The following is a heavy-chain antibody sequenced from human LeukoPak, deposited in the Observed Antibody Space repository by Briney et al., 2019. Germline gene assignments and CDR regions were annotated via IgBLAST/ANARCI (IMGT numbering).Heavy chain of an antibody. Sequence: GGSLRLSCAASGFTFSSYAMHWVRQAPGKGLEWVAVISYDGSNKYYADSVKGRFTISRDNSKNTLYLQMNSLRAEDTAVYYCAKDFVDSSGYYQYYFDYWGQGTLVTVSS. J-gene: IGHJ4*02. D-gene: IGHD3-22*01. CDR2: ISYDGSNK. CDR3: AKDFVDSSGYYQYYFDY. CDR1: GFTFSSYA. V-gene: IGHV3-30*04.